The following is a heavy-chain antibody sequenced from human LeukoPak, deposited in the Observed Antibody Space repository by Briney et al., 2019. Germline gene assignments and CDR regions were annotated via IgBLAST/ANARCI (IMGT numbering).Heavy chain of an antibody. D-gene: IGHD1-26*01. CDR3: ARDWGIVGEGVAD. V-gene: IGHV1-46*01. CDR1: GYTFTSYY. CDR2: INPSGGST. J-gene: IGHJ4*02. Sequence: GASVKVFCKASGYTFTSYYMHWVRQAPGQGLEWMGIINPSGGSTSYAQKFQGRVTMTRDTSTSTVYMELSSLRSEDTAVYYCARDWGIVGEGVADWGQGTLVTVSS.